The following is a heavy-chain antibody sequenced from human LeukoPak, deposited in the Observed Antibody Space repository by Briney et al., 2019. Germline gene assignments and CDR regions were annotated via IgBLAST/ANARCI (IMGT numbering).Heavy chain of an antibody. V-gene: IGHV3-30*03. CDR1: GFTFSSYG. CDR2: ISYDGSNK. Sequence: GGSLRLSCAASGFTFSSYGMHWVRQAPGKGLDWVAVISYDGSNKYYADSVKGRFTISRDNSKNTLYLQMNSLRAEDTAVYYCARANYYYDSSGYYGYYYYYMDVWGKGTTVTISS. D-gene: IGHD3-22*01. CDR3: ARANYYYDSSGYYGYYYYYMDV. J-gene: IGHJ6*03.